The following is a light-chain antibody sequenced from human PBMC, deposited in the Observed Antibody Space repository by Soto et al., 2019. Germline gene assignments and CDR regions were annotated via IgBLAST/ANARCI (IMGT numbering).Light chain of an antibody. CDR2: ANS. V-gene: IGLV1-40*01. CDR1: SSNLGAGFH. Sequence: QSVLTQPPSVSGAPGQRVTISCTGSSSNLGAGFHVHWYQQLPGTAPKLLIYANSNRPSGVPDRFSGSKSGTSASLAITGLQAEDEADYYCQSYDNSLSAYASSLSGYVVFGGGTKLTVL. CDR3: QSYDNSLSAYASSLSGYVV. J-gene: IGLJ2*01.